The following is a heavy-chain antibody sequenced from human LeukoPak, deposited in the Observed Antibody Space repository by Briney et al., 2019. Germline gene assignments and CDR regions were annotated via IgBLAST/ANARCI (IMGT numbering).Heavy chain of an antibody. CDR3: AREAPPHCSGGSCYLYYYYYYYMDV. V-gene: IGHV3-64*01. CDR1: GFTFSSYA. D-gene: IGHD2-15*01. J-gene: IGHJ6*03. Sequence: PGGSLRLSCAASGFTFSSYAMHWVRQAPGKGLEYVSAISSNGGSTYYANSVKGRFTISRDNSKNTLYLQMGSLRAEDMAVYYCAREAPPHCSGGSCYLYYYYYYYMDVWGKGTTVTVSS. CDR2: ISSNGGST.